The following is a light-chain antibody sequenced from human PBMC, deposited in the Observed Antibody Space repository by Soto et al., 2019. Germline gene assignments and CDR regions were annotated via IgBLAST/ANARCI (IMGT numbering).Light chain of an antibody. V-gene: IGKV4-1*01. Sequence: DIVMTQSPDSLAVSLGERATINCKSSQSVLYSSNNKNYLAWYQQKPGQPPKLLIYWASTRESGVPDRFSDSGSGTDFTLTISSLQAEDVALYYCQQYYSTPLTFGGGTKVEFK. CDR3: QQYYSTPLT. CDR2: WAS. J-gene: IGKJ4*01. CDR1: QSVLYSSNNKNY.